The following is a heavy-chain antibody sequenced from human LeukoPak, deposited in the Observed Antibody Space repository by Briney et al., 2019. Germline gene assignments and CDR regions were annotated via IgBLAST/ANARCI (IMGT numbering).Heavy chain of an antibody. CDR2: ISGSGSST. CDR3: AKSGVPAAMSWFDP. CDR1: GFTFSTYA. J-gene: IGHJ5*02. Sequence: GGSLRLSCAASGFTFSTYAMSWVRQAPGKGLEWVSTISGSGSSTYYADSVKGRFTISRDSSKNTLYLQMNSLRAEDTAVYYCAKSGVPAAMSWFDPWGQGTLVTVSS. D-gene: IGHD2-2*01. V-gene: IGHV3-23*01.